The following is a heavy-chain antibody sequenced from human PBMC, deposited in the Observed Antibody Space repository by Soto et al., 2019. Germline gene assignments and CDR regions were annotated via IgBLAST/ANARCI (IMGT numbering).Heavy chain of an antibody. CDR2: INAGIGNA. D-gene: IGHD5-12*01. J-gene: IGHJ3*02. CDR1: GYTFTSYA. CDR3: ARRLGSGYAGNAFDI. V-gene: IGHV1-3*01. Sequence: ASVKVSCKASGYTFTSYAMHWVRQAPGQRLEWMGWINAGIGNAKYSQKFQGRVTITADKSTSTAYMELSSLRSEDTAVYYCARRLGSGYAGNAFDIWGQGTMVTVSS.